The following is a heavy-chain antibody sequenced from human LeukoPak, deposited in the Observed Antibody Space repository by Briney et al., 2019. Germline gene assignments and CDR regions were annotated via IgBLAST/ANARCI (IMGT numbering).Heavy chain of an antibody. V-gene: IGHV3-7*01. Sequence: PGGSLRLSGAGSGFSFSSYEMNWVRQAPGKGLEWVANIQQDGSEKYYVDSVKGRFTISRDNAKKSLFLQVSSLRGEDTAVYYCARDRGFSYGIDFWGQGTLVTVSS. CDR2: IQQDGSEK. CDR3: ARDRGFSYGIDF. J-gene: IGHJ4*02. D-gene: IGHD5-18*01. CDR1: GFSFSSYE.